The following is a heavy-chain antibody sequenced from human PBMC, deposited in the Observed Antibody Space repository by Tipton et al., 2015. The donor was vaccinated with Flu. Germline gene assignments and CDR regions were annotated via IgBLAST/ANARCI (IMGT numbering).Heavy chain of an antibody. CDR1: GYTFTSYG. Sequence: QSGPEVKKPGASVKVSCKASGYTFTSYGISWVRQAPGQGLEWMGIINPSGGSTSYAQKLQGRVTMTRDTSTSTVYMELSSLRSEDTAVYYCARDGKGYSSSWYPYYYYYMDVWGKGTTVTVSS. CDR2: INPSGGST. J-gene: IGHJ6*03. V-gene: IGHV1-46*04. D-gene: IGHD6-13*01. CDR3: ARDGKGYSSSWYPYYYYYMDV.